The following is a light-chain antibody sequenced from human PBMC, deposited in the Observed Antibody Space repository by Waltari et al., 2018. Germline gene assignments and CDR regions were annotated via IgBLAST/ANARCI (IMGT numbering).Light chain of an antibody. CDR3: QKYSSAPQT. J-gene: IGKJ4*01. V-gene: IGKV1-27*01. CDR2: AAS. CDR1: QGISSY. Sequence: DTQMTQSPSSLSASVGDRVTITCRASQGISSYLAWYQQKVGKVPKLLIYAASTLQPGVPTRFSGRGSGTYFTLTSSSLHPEDVATYYCQKYSSAPQTFGGGTKVEIK.